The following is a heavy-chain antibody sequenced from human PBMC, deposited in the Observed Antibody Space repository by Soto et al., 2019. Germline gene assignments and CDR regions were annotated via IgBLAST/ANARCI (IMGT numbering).Heavy chain of an antibody. Sequence: GGSLRLSCAASGFTFSSYWMSWVRQAPGKGLEWVSNISGSGGGKYYADSVKGRFTISRDNAKNTLYLQMNSLRAEDTAVYYCAKARRGGDYTYYYYGMDVWGQGTTVTVSS. CDR2: ISGSGGGK. CDR1: GFTFSSYW. V-gene: IGHV3-7*01. J-gene: IGHJ6*02. D-gene: IGHD4-4*01. CDR3: AKARRGGDYTYYYYGMDV.